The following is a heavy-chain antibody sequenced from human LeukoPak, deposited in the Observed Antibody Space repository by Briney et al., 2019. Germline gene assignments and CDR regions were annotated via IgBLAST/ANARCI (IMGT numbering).Heavy chain of an antibody. J-gene: IGHJ3*02. CDR2: MKSKNDGGTA. V-gene: IGHV3-15*01. CDR1: GFTFTNAW. CDR3: TTRTWADGFDI. D-gene: IGHD2-2*01. Sequence: PGGSLRLSCAASGFTFTNAWMSWVRQAPGKGLEWIGRMKSKNDGGTADYAAPVKGRITISRDDSKNTLYLQINSLKTDDTALYYCTTRTWADGFDIWGQGTMLTVSS.